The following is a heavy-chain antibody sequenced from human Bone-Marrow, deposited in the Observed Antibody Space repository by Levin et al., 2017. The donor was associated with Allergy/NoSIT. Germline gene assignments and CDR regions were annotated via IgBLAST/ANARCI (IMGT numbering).Heavy chain of an antibody. Sequence: GGSLRLSCGASGFSLIGYDIHWVRQAPGKGLEGVAMISSDGTEKDYEDSVRGRFSVSRDNSKNTVALQMNSLRSEDTALYYCAARLIVPGPMALLDIWGQGTIVTVSS. CDR3: AARLIVPGPMALLDI. V-gene: IGHV3-30*03. CDR1: GFSLIGYD. J-gene: IGHJ3*02. CDR2: ISSDGTEK. D-gene: IGHD3-22*01.